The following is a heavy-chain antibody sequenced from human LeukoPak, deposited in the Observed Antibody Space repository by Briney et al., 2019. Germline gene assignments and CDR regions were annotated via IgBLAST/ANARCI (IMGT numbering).Heavy chain of an antibody. Sequence: PGESLQISCQGSGYNFTNYWIGWVRQMPGKGLEWMGIIYPGDSDTRYSPSFQGQVTISADKSIRAAYLQWSSLKASDTAMYYCARVFCSSISCYADFDYWGQGTMVTVSS. CDR3: ARVFCSSISCYADFDY. V-gene: IGHV5-51*01. CDR1: GYNFTNYW. J-gene: IGHJ4*02. D-gene: IGHD2-2*01. CDR2: IYPGDSDT.